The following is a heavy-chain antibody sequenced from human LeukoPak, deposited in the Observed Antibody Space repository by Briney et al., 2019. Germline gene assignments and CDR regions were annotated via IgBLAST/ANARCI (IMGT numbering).Heavy chain of an antibody. CDR3: ARRPIFGVVNRYYYYMDV. CDR1: GGSFSGYY. D-gene: IGHD3-3*01. V-gene: IGHV4-34*01. J-gene: IGHJ6*03. Sequence: PSENLSLTCAVYGGSFSGYYWSWIRQPPGKGLEWIGEINHSGSTNYNPSLKSRVTISVDTSKNQFSLKLSSVTAADTAVYYCARRPIFGVVNRYYYYMDVWGKGTTVTVSS. CDR2: INHSGST.